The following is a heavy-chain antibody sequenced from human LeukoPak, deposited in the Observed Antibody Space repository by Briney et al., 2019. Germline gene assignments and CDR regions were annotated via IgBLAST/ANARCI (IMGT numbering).Heavy chain of an antibody. Sequence: GGSLKLSCAASEFTFNTYGRSWVRQAPGKGLEWVANIKQDGSQKYYVDSVKGRFTISRDNAKNSVYLRLNSLRAEDTAVYYCAREKRWFDPWGQGTLVTVSS. CDR1: EFTFNTYG. V-gene: IGHV3-7*05. CDR2: IKQDGSQK. J-gene: IGHJ5*02. CDR3: AREKRWFDP.